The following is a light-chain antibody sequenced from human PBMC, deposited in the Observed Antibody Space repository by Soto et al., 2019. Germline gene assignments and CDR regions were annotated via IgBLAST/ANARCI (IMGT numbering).Light chain of an antibody. CDR1: QSVTTR. CDR2: GAS. J-gene: IGKJ5*01. Sequence: EIVMTQSPATLSVSPGERATLSFRASQSVTTRLACYQHKPGQAPTPLLSGASHRASGVPIRFSGSGCGTAFTPTITRLEPEDFALYYCQQYGGSPITFGLGTRLEI. CDR3: QQYGGSPIT. V-gene: IGKV3-20*01.